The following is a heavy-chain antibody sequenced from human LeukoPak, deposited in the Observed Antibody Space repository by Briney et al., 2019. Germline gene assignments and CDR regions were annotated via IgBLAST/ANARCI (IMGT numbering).Heavy chain of an antibody. CDR3: ARVGGIAAAGTPEYFQH. V-gene: IGHV4-31*03. D-gene: IGHD6-13*01. CDR1: GGSISSGGYY. CDR2: IYYSGST. J-gene: IGHJ1*01. Sequence: PSETLSLTCTVSGGSISSGGYYWSWIRQHPGKGLEWIGYIYYSGSTYYNPSLKSRVTISVDTSKNQFSLKLSSVTAADTAVYYCARVGGIAAAGTPEYFQHWGQGTLVTVSS.